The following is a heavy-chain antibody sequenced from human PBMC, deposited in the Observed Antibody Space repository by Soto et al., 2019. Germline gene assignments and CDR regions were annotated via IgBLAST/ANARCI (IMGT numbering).Heavy chain of an antibody. CDR3: ARGMITFGGVIVLHYFDY. CDR1: GGSISSYY. CDR2: IYYSGST. Sequence: SETLSLTCTVSGGSISSYYWSWIRQPPGKGLEWIGYIYYSGSTNYNPSLKSRVTISVDTSKNQFSLKLSSVTAADTAVYYCARGMITFGGVIVLHYFDYRGQRSLVTVS. D-gene: IGHD3-16*02. J-gene: IGHJ4*02. V-gene: IGHV4-59*01.